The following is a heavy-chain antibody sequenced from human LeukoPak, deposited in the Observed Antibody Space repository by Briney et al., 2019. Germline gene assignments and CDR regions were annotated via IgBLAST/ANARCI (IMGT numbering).Heavy chain of an antibody. V-gene: IGHV1-69*04. CDR1: GGTFSSYA. CDR2: IIPILGIA. D-gene: IGHD4-17*01. CDR3: ARDGPTVTTYYYYGMDV. Sequence: SVKVSCKASGGTFSSYAISWVRQAPGQGLEWMGRIIPILGIANYAQKFQGRVTITADKSTSTAYMELSSLRSEDTAVYYCARDGPTVTTYYYYGMDVWGQGTTVTVSS. J-gene: IGHJ6*02.